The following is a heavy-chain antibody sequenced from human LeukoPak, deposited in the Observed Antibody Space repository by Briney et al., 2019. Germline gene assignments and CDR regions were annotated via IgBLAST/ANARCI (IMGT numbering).Heavy chain of an antibody. Sequence: GGSLRLSCAASGFTFDDYAMHWVRQAPGKGLEWVSLISGDGGTTYYADSVKGRFTISRDNSKNSLYLQMNRLRTEDTALYYCAKDSSGYYTRWFYHYYVDVWGKGTTVTVSS. CDR3: AKDSSGYYTRWFYHYYVDV. J-gene: IGHJ6*03. CDR1: GFTFDDYA. D-gene: IGHD3-22*01. CDR2: ISGDGGTT. V-gene: IGHV3-43*02.